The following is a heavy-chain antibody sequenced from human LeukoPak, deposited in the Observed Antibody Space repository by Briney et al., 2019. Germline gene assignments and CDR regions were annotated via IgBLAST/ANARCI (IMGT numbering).Heavy chain of an antibody. CDR2: ISTTGSSI. Sequence: GGSLRLSCAASGFTFSSYEMNWVRQAPGKGLEWVSYISTTGSSIYYADSVKGRFTISRDNVKNLLYLQMNSVRAEETAVYYCARVQRGIAVALDYWGQGTLATVSS. D-gene: IGHD6-19*01. J-gene: IGHJ4*02. CDR3: ARVQRGIAVALDY. CDR1: GFTFSSYE. V-gene: IGHV3-48*03.